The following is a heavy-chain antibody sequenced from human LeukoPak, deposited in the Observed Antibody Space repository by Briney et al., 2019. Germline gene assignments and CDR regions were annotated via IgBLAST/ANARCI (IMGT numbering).Heavy chain of an antibody. V-gene: IGHV4-4*07. J-gene: IGHJ4*02. D-gene: IGHD5-18*01. CDR3: ARDGYSYGSFDY. CDR2: IYTSGRT. CDR1: GGSISSYY. Sequence: SETLSPTCTVSGGSISSYYWSWIRQPAGKGLEWIGRIYTSGRTNYNPSLKSRVTMSVDTSKNQFSLKLSSVTAADTAVYYCARDGYSYGSFDYWGQGTLVTVSS.